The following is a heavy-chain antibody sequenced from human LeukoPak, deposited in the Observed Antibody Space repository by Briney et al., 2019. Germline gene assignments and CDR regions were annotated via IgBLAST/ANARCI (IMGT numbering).Heavy chain of an antibody. V-gene: IGHV1-8*03. J-gene: IGHJ4*02. CDR2: MNPYTGDR. CDR1: GYSFTTYH. CDR3: ARTTSLTASGYDC. Sequence: SVKVSCKTSGYSFTTYHINWVQQASGQGLEWLGWMNPYTGDRGYAQRFQGRLSITSDTSISPAYMELGSLKSDDTAVYFCARTTSLTASGYDCWGQGTLVTVSS. D-gene: IGHD2-21*02.